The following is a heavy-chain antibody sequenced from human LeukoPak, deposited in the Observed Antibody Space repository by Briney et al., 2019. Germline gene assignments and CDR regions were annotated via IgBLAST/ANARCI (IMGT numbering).Heavy chain of an antibody. V-gene: IGHV3-30*02. CDR1: GFIFTDYW. D-gene: IGHD6-6*01. CDR3: AKVGYSSSSGLDY. CDR2: IRYDGSNK. Sequence: GGSLRLSCAASGFIFTDYWMYWVRQAPGKGLEWVAFIRYDGSNKYYADSVKGRFTISRDNSKNTLYLQMNSLRAEDTAVYYCAKVGYSSSSGLDYWGQGTLVTVSS. J-gene: IGHJ4*02.